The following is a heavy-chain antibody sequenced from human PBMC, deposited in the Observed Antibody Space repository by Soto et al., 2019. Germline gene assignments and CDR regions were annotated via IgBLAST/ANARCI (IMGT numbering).Heavy chain of an antibody. CDR3: ARDYADYDGNFDY. CDR2: ISSSSSYI. V-gene: IGHV3-21*01. J-gene: IGHJ4*02. D-gene: IGHD4-17*01. Sequence: EVQLVESGGGLVKPGGSLRLSCAASGFTFSSYSMNWVRQAPGKGLEWVSSISSSSSYIYYAVSVKGRFTISRDNAKNSLYLQMNSLRAEDTAAYYCARDYADYDGNFDYWGQGTLVTVSS. CDR1: GFTFSSYS.